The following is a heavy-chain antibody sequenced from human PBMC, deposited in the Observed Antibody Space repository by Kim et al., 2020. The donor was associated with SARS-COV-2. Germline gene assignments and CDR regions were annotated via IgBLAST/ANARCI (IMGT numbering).Heavy chain of an antibody. V-gene: IGHV3-11*05. D-gene: IGHD3-16*02. J-gene: IGHJ6*02. CDR3: ARVGYDYVWGSYRDYYYYYGMDV. CDR1: GFTFSDYY. Sequence: GGSLRLSSGFTFSDYYMSWIRQAPGKGLEWVSYISSSSSYTNYADSVKGRFTISRDNAKNSLYLQMNSLRAEDTAVYYCARVGYDYVWGSYRDYYYYYGMDVWGQGTTVTFS. CDR2: ISSSSSYT.